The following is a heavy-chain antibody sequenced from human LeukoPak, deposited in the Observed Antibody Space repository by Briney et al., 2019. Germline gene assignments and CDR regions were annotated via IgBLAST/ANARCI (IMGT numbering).Heavy chain of an antibody. V-gene: IGHV3-48*03. Sequence: GGSLRLSCAASGFTFSSYEMNWVRQAPGKGLEWVSYISSSGSTIYYADSVKGRFTIPRDNAKNSLYLQMNSLRAEDTAVYYCARGGVWYSSSWYYFDYWGQGTLVTVSS. D-gene: IGHD6-13*01. CDR3: ARGGVWYSSSWYYFDY. CDR1: GFTFSSYE. CDR2: ISSSGSTI. J-gene: IGHJ4*02.